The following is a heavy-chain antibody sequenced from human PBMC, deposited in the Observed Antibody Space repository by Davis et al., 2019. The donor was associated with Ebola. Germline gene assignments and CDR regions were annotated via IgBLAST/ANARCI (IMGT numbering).Heavy chain of an antibody. Sequence: GGSLRLSCAASGFTFSSYDMHWVRHATGKGLEWVSAIGTAGDTYYPGSVKGRFTISRENAKNSLYLQMNSLRAEDTAVYYCAREKRIVVVPAAFSDYYYYYGMDVWGQGTTVTVSS. CDR3: AREKRIVVVPAAFSDYYYYYGMDV. J-gene: IGHJ6*02. V-gene: IGHV3-13*01. D-gene: IGHD2-2*01. CDR1: GFTFSSYD. CDR2: IGTAGDT.